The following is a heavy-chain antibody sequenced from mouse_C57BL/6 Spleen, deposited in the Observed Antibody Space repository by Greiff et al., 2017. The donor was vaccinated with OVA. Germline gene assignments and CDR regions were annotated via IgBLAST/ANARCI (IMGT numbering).Heavy chain of an antibody. CDR2: ISSGSSTI. V-gene: IGHV5-17*01. Sequence: EVMLVESGGGLVKPRGSLKLSCAASGFTFSDYGMHWVRQAPEKGLEWVAYISSGSSTIYYADTVKGRFTISRDNAKNTLFLQMTSLRSEDTAMYYCARDYGRYFDYWGQGTTLTVSS. CDR1: GFTFSDYG. D-gene: IGHD1-1*01. CDR3: ARDYGRYFDY. J-gene: IGHJ2*01.